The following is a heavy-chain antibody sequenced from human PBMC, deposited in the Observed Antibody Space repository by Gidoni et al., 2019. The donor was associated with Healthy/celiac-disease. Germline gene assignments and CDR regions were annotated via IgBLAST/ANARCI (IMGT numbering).Heavy chain of an antibody. Sequence: QVQLVESGGGVVQPGRSLRLSCAASGFTFSSYGMHWVRQAPGKGLEWVAVISYDGSNKYYAESVKGRFTISRDNSKNTLYLQMNSLRAEDTAVYYCAKDEGYCSSTSCYSPFDYWGQGTLVTVSS. CDR1: GFTFSSYG. CDR3: AKDEGYCSSTSCYSPFDY. D-gene: IGHD2-2*01. J-gene: IGHJ4*02. CDR2: ISYDGSNK. V-gene: IGHV3-30*18.